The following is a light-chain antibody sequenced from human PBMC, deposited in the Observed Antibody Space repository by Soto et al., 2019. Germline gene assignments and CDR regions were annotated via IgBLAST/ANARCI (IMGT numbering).Light chain of an antibody. CDR3: QQYDYWYT. V-gene: IGKV3-15*01. Sequence: EIVMTQSPATLSVSPGERATLSCRASQSVSTNLGWYQQRPGQAPRLLIYGASTRATGILARFSGSGSGTEFTLTISSLQSEDFALYYCQQYDYWYTFGQGTKLEIK. J-gene: IGKJ2*01. CDR1: QSVSTN. CDR2: GAS.